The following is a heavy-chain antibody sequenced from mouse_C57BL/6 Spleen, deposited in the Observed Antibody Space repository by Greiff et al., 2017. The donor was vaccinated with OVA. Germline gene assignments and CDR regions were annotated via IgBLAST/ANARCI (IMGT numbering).Heavy chain of an antibody. CDR2: IHPNSGST. Sequence: QVQLQQPGAELVKPGASVKLSCKASGYTFTSYWMHWVKQRPGQGLEWIGMIHPNSGSTNYNEKFKSKATLTVDKSSSTAYMQLSSLTSEDSAVYYCAREGYYYGFAYWGQGTLVTVSA. V-gene: IGHV1-64*01. D-gene: IGHD1-1*01. CDR1: GYTFTSYW. CDR3: AREGYYYGFAY. J-gene: IGHJ3*01.